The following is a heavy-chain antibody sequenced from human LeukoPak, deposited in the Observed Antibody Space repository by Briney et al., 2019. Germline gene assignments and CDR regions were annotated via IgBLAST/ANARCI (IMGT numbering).Heavy chain of an antibody. CDR2: ISAGGDGT. CDR3: AKSLLTTATGTGRAFDI. Sequence: GGSLRLSCVASTFSFSRYPMGWVRQAPGKGLEWVSGISAGGDGTYYADPVKGRFTISRDNSKNTLYLQMNSLRAEDTAQYFCAKSLLTTATGTGRAFDIWGQGTMVTVSS. CDR1: TFSFSRYP. J-gene: IGHJ3*02. D-gene: IGHD1-1*01. V-gene: IGHV3-23*01.